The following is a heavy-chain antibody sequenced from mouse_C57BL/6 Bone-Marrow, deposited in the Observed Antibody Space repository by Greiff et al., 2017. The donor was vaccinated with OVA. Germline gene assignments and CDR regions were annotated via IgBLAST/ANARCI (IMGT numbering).Heavy chain of an antibody. J-gene: IGHJ3*01. V-gene: IGHV5-9-1*02. Sequence: EVKVEESGEGLVKPGGSLKLSCAASGFTFSSYAMSWVRQTPEKRLEWVAYISSGGDYIYYADTVKGRFTISRDNARNTLYLQMSSLKSEDTAMYYCTRDRHNYYGSSAYWGQGTLVTVSA. D-gene: IGHD1-1*01. CDR2: ISSGGDYI. CDR3: TRDRHNYYGSSAY. CDR1: GFTFSSYA.